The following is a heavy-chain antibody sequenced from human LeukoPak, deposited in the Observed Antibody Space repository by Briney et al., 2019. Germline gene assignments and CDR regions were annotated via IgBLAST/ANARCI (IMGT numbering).Heavy chain of an antibody. CDR1: GGSISSSSYY. D-gene: IGHD3-22*01. CDR3: ARYYDTTGSLDY. J-gene: IGHJ4*02. V-gene: IGHV4-61*05. CDR2: IHYSGST. Sequence: SETLSLTCTVSGGSISSSSYYWGWIRQPPGKGLEWIGYIHYSGSTNSNPSLKSRVTISVDTSTNQFSLKLNSVTAADTAIYYCARYYDTTGSLDYWGQGTLVTVSS.